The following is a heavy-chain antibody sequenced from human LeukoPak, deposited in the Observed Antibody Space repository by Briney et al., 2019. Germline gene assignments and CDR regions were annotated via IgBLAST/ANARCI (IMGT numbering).Heavy chain of an antibody. Sequence: GGSLRLSCAPSGFTFSSYGMSWVRQAPGKGLEWVSAISGSGGSTYYADSVKGRFTISRDNSKNTLYLQMNSLRDEDTAVYYCAKDRGYSGYDSGFDYWGQGTLVTVSS. CDR3: AKDRGYSGYDSGFDY. J-gene: IGHJ4*02. D-gene: IGHD5-12*01. CDR2: ISGSGGST. V-gene: IGHV3-23*01. CDR1: GFTFSSYG.